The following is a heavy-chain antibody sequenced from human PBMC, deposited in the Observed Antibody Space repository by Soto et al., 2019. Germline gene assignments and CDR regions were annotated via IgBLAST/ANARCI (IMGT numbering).Heavy chain of an antibody. CDR2: IYYSGST. CDR3: ARAAPVTMVRGVITLYGMDV. J-gene: IGHJ6*02. V-gene: IGHV4-59*01. D-gene: IGHD3-10*01. Sequence: PSETLSLTCTVSGGSISSYYWSWIRQPPGKGLEWIGYIYYSGSTNYNPSLKSRVTISVGTSKNQFSLKLSSVTAADTAVYYCARAAPVTMVRGVITLYGMDVWGQGTTVTVSS. CDR1: GGSISSYY.